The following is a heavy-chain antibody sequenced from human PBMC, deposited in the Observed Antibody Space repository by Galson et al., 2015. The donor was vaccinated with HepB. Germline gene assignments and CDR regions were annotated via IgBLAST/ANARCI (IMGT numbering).Heavy chain of an antibody. J-gene: IGHJ4*02. Sequence: SETLSLTCSVSGGSINTYYWTWIRQPPGKGLEWIGYIYYSGSTNYNPSLQSRVTMSIDTSQNQFSLKLSSVTAADTAIYYCATYSRHCGSSKCYNFEYWGQGSLVTVSS. D-gene: IGHD2-2*01. V-gene: IGHV4-59*08. CDR2: IYYSGST. CDR1: GGSINTYY. CDR3: ATYSRHCGSSKCYNFEY.